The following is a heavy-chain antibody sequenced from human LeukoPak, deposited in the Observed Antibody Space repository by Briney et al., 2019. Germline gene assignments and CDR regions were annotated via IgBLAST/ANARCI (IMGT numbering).Heavy chain of an antibody. CDR2: IKEAGREK. CDR1: GLSFSRYW. V-gene: IGHV3-7*01. CDR3: ARPAYPRHDISGYYLE. J-gene: IGHJ4*02. Sequence: PGGSLRLSCAASGLSFSRYWMSWVRQAPGQGLECVGNIKEAGREKDYMAAVKGRFTISRANAKNSLYLQMNSRRAEDTAVYYCARPAYPRHDISGYYLEWGQGTLVTVPA. D-gene: IGHD3-22*01.